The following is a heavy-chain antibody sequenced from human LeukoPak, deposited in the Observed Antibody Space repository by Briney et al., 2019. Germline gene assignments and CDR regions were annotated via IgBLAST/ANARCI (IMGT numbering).Heavy chain of an antibody. V-gene: IGHV3-7*01. J-gene: IGHJ6*03. CDR3: ARGRQGPHYMDV. CDR1: GFTFSNYW. CDR2: IKQDGSEK. Sequence: GGSLRLSCAASGFTFSNYWMSWLRQAPEKVLEWVANIKQDGSEKYYVDSVKGRFTISRDNAKNSLYLQMNSLRAEDTAVYYCARGRQGPHYMDVWGKGTTVTVSS.